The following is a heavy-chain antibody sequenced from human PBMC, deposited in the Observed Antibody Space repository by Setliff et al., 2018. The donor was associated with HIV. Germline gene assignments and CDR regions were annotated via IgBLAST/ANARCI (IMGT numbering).Heavy chain of an antibody. CDR2: VGCWGTCT. J-gene: IGHJ6*02. CDR3: ARDLDPYFAMAV. Sequence: PGGSLRLSCAGSGFTVNSGAMNWVRQAPGEGLEWVSTVGCWGTCTYFADSVKGRFTISADTSKNTLYLQMTRLSAEDTAVYYCARDLDPYFAMAVWGQGTTVTVSS. V-gene: IGHV3-23*01. CDR1: GFTVNSGA.